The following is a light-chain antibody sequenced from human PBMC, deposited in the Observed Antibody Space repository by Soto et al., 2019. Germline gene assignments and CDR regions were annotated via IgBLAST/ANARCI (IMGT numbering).Light chain of an antibody. CDR3: QQYYSIPRT. V-gene: IGKV4-1*01. CDR2: WAS. Sequence: DIVMTQSPDYLAMSLGERATINCKSSQSVLYSSNNKNYLAWYQQKPGQPPKLLIYWASTRESGVPDRFSGSGSGTDFTLTISSLQAEDVAIYYCQQYYSIPRTFGQGTKVEIK. J-gene: IGKJ1*01. CDR1: QSVLYSSNNKNY.